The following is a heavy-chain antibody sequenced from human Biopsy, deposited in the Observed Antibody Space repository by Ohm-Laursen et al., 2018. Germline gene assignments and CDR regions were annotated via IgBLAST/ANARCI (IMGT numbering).Heavy chain of an antibody. J-gene: IGHJ5*02. V-gene: IGHV1-8*01. D-gene: IGHD3-10*01. Sequence: SVKVSCKTSGYTFTSYEIDWVRQATGQGLEWMGWMNPDSGNTGYAQNFQGRVTMTRNTSISTAYMELSSLRSEDTAVYFCARADPPLFYYGSGSSNWFDPWGQGTLVTVSS. CDR1: GYTFTSYE. CDR2: MNPDSGNT. CDR3: ARADPPLFYYGSGSSNWFDP.